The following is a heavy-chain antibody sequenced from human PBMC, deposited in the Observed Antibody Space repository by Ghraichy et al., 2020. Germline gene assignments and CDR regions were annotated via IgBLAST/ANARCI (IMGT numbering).Heavy chain of an antibody. D-gene: IGHD4-11*01. CDR3: ARETTISPSGIYYYYMDV. Sequence: SETLSLTCAVYGGSFSGYYWSWIRQPPGKGLEWIGEINHSGSTNYNPSLKSRVTISVDTSKNQFSLKLSSVTAADTAVYYCARETTISPSGIYYYYMDVWGKGTTVTVSS. J-gene: IGHJ6*03. CDR2: INHSGST. CDR1: GGSFSGYY. V-gene: IGHV4-34*01.